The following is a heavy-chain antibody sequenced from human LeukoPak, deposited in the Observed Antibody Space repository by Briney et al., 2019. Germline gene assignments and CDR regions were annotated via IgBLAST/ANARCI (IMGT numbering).Heavy chain of an antibody. CDR2: ISSSVSTI. Sequence: GGSLRLSCAASGFTFSRYSMNWVRQAPGKGLEWVSYISSSVSTIYYADSVKGRFTISRDNAKNSLYLQMNSLGAEDTAVYYCARVRGSYSSDVWGQGTLVTVSS. CDR3: ARVRGSYSSDV. D-gene: IGHD1-26*01. CDR1: GFTFSRYS. V-gene: IGHV3-48*04. J-gene: IGHJ4*02.